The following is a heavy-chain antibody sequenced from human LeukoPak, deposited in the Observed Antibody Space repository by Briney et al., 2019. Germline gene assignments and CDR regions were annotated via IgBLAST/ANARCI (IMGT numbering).Heavy chain of an antibody. V-gene: IGHV4-61*02. CDR3: ARGGSMDYAFDI. J-gene: IGHJ3*02. D-gene: IGHD2-2*01. CDR1: GSSISSGSYY. Sequence: SETLSLTCTVSGSSISSGSYYWSWIRQPAGKGLEWIGRIYTSGSTNCNPSLKSRVTISVDTSKNQFSLKLSSVTAADTAVYYCARGGSMDYAFDIWGQGTMVTVSS. CDR2: IYTSGST.